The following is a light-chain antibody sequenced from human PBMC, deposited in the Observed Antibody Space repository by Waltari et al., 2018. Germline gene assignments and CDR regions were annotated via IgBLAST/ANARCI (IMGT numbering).Light chain of an antibody. Sequence: DIQMTQSPSSLSASVGDRVTITCRASQSISSYLNWYQQKPGKAPKFLIYDASSLQGGVPSRFSGSGSGTDFTLTISSLQPEDFATYYCQQSYSTPQTFGQGTKVEIK. V-gene: IGKV1-39*01. CDR3: QQSYSTPQT. J-gene: IGKJ1*01. CDR1: QSISSY. CDR2: DAS.